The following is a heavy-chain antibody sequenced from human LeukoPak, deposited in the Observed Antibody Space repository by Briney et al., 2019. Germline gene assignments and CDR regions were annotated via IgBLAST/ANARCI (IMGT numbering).Heavy chain of an antibody. V-gene: IGHV4-30-4*01. CDR1: GGSISSGDYY. J-gene: IGHJ4*02. CDR2: IYYSGST. Sequence: SQTLSLTCTVSGGSISSGDYYWSWIRQPPGKGLEWIGYIYYSGSTYYNPSLKSRVTISVDTSKNQFSLKLSSVTAADTAIYYCAKRMVAAAAFYWGQGTLVTVSS. CDR3: AKRMVAAAAFY. D-gene: IGHD6-13*01.